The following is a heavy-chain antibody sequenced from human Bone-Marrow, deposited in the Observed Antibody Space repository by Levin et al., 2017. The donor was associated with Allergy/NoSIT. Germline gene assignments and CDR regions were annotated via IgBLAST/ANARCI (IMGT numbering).Heavy chain of an antibody. D-gene: IGHD6-13*01. CDR3: TTVRKQQLDRGWFDP. V-gene: IGHV3-15*07. CDR2: IKSKTDGGTT. J-gene: IGHJ5*02. Sequence: SCAASGFTFSNAWMNWVRQAPGKGLEWVGRIKSKTDGGTTDYAAPVKGRFTISRDDSKNTLYLQMNSLKTEDTAVYYCTTVRKQQLDRGWFDPWGQGTLVTVSS. CDR1: GFTFSNAW.